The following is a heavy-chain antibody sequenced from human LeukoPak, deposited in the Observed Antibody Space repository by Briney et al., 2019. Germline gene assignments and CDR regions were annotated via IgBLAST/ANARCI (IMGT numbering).Heavy chain of an antibody. V-gene: IGHV4-39*01. CDR2: IYYSGST. Sequence: PSETLSLTCTVSGGSISCSSYYWGWIRQPPGKGLEWIGSIYYSGSTYYNPSLRSRVTISVDTSKNQFSLKLSSVTAADTAVYYCARPYGAAGLDWGQGTLVTVSS. D-gene: IGHD4-17*01. CDR3: ARPYGAAGLD. CDR1: GGSISCSSYY. J-gene: IGHJ4*02.